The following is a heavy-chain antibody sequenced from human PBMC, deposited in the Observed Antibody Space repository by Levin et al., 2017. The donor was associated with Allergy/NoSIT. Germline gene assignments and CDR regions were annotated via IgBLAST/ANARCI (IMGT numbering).Heavy chain of an antibody. CDR2: ISSSSSYI. CDR1: GFTFSSYS. D-gene: IGHD1-26*01. CDR3: ARDHRIVGASGYYYGMDV. V-gene: IGHV3-21*01. Sequence: PGGSLRLSCAASGFTFSSYSMNWVRQAPGKGLEWVSSISSSSSYIYYADSVKGRFTISRDNAKNSLYLQMNSLRAEDTAVYYCARDHRIVGASGYYYGMDVWDQGTTVTVSS. J-gene: IGHJ6*02.